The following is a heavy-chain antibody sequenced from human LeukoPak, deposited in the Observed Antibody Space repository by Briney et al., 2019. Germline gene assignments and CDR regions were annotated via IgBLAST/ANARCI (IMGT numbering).Heavy chain of an antibody. Sequence: GGSLRLSCAASGFTFSSYSMNWVRQAPGKGLEWVSYISSSSSTIYYADSVKGRFTISRDNAKNSLYLQMNSLRAEDTAVYYCARKGEVGATDFDYWGQGTLVTVSS. CDR2: ISSSSSTI. V-gene: IGHV3-48*01. CDR3: ARKGEVGATDFDY. J-gene: IGHJ4*02. CDR1: GFTFSSYS. D-gene: IGHD1-26*01.